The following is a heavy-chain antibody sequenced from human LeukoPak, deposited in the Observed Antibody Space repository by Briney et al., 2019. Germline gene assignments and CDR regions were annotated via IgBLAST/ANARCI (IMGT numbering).Heavy chain of an antibody. CDR3: ARAPYNYDFWSGYYYYFDY. J-gene: IGHJ4*02. V-gene: IGHV3-30-3*01. CDR1: GFTFSSYA. D-gene: IGHD3-3*01. Sequence: GRSLRLSCAAPGFTFSSYAMHWVRQAPGKGLEWVAVISYDGSNKYYADSVKGRFTISRDNSKNTLYLQMNSLRAEDTAVYYCARAPYNYDFWSGYYYYFDYWGQGTLVTVSS. CDR2: ISYDGSNK.